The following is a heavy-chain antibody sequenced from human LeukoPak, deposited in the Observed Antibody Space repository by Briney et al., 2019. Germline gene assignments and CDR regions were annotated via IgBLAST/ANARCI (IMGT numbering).Heavy chain of an antibody. CDR2: ISSSGSTI. J-gene: IGHJ4*02. D-gene: IGHD3-10*01. V-gene: IGHV3-11*04. CDR3: AKDGTQLYYYGSGSHIDY. Sequence: GGSLRLSCAASGFTFSDYYMSWIRQAPGKGLEWVSYISSSGSTIYYADSVKGRFTISRDNSKNTLYLQMNSLRAEDTAVYYCAKDGTQLYYYGSGSHIDYWGQGTLVTVSS. CDR1: GFTFSDYY.